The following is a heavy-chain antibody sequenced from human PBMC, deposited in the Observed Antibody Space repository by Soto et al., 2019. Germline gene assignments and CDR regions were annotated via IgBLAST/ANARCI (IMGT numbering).Heavy chain of an antibody. CDR1: GFTFSSYE. D-gene: IGHD3-22*01. V-gene: IGHV3-48*03. CDR3: ARDLKAPTYYYVSSGSLGAFDI. Sequence: PGGSLRLSCAASGFTFSSYEMNWVRQAPGKGLEWVSYISSSGSTIYYADSVKGRFTISRDNAKNSLYLQMNSLRAEDTAVYYCARDLKAPTYYYVSSGSLGAFDIWGQGTMVTVSS. CDR2: ISSSGSTI. J-gene: IGHJ3*02.